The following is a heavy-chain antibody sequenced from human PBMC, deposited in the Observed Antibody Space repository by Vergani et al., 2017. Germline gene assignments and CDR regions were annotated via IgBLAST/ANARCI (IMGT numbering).Heavy chain of an antibody. J-gene: IGHJ4*02. CDR3: ARGAYGSGSYFDY. Sequence: QVQLVESGGGVVQPGRSLRLSCAAPGFTLCSHAMHWVRQAPGKGREGVAVKWYDGSNKYDADSGKGRFTISRDNSKNTLYLQMNSLRAEDTAVYYCARGAYGSGSYFDYWGQGTLVTVSS. CDR2: KWYDGSNK. V-gene: IGHV3-30*07. CDR1: GFTLCSHA. D-gene: IGHD3-10*01.